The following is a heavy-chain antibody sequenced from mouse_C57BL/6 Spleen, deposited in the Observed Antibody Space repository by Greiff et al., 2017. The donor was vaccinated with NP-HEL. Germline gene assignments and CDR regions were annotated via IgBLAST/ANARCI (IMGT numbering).Heavy chain of an antibody. D-gene: IGHD1-1*01. CDR3: ARAPFYYGSSAGAMDY. J-gene: IGHJ4*01. CDR2: IYPRDGSN. Sequence: VQVVESDAELVKPGASVKISCKVSGYTFTDHTIHWMKQRPEQGLEWIGYIYPRDGSNKYNEKFKGKATLTADKSSSTAYMQLNSLTSEDSAVYFCARAPFYYGSSAGAMDYWGQGTSVTVSS. CDR1: GYTFTDHT. V-gene: IGHV1-78*01.